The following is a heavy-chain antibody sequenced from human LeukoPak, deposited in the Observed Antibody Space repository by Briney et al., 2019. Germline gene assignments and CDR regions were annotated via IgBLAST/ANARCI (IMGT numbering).Heavy chain of an antibody. V-gene: IGHV3-9*01. Sequence: GGSLRLSCAASGFTFDDYAMHWVRQAPGKGLEWVSGISWNSGSIGYADSVKGRFTISRDNAKNSLYLQMNSLRAEDTALYYCAKDMVGYSYGLLDCWGQGTLVTVSS. J-gene: IGHJ4*02. CDR2: ISWNSGSI. D-gene: IGHD5-18*01. CDR3: AKDMVGYSYGLLDC. CDR1: GFTFDDYA.